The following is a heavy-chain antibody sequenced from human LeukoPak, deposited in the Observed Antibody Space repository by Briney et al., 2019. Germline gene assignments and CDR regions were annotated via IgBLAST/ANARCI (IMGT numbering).Heavy chain of an antibody. CDR3: ARATDDPSDI. CDR1: GFTFRSYW. CDR2: INSDGSST. Sequence: GGSLRLSCAASGFTFRSYWMHWVRQAPGKGLVWVSPINSDGSSTSYADSVKGRFTISRDNAKNTLYLQMNSLRAEDTAVYYCARATDDPSDIWGQGTMVTVSS. J-gene: IGHJ3*02. V-gene: IGHV3-74*01.